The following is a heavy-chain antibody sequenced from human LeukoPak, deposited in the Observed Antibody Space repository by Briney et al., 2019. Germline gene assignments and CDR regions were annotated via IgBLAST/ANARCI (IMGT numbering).Heavy chain of an antibody. J-gene: IGHJ4*02. CDR3: ARDLRGAYGY. CDR1: GGSFSGYY. V-gene: IGHV4-34*01. CDR2: INHSGST. D-gene: IGHD3-10*01. Sequence: PSETLSLTCAVYGGSFSGYYWSWIRQPPGKGLEWIGEINHSGSTNYNPSLKSRVTISVDTSKNQFSLKLSSVTAADTAVYYCARDLRGAYGYWGQGTLVTVSS.